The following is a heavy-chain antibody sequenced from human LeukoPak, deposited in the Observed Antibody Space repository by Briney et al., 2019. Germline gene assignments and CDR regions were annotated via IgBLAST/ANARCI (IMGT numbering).Heavy chain of an antibody. CDR3: ARDRLYDFWSGYLRSYYYYYMDV. V-gene: IGHV3-30-3*01. J-gene: IGHJ6*03. CDR1: GFTFSSYA. Sequence: PGGSLRLSCAASGFTFSSYAMHWVRQAPGKGLEWVAVISYDGSNKYYADSVKGRFTISRDNSKNTLYLQMNSLRAEDTAVYYCARDRLYDFWSGYLRSYYYYYMDVWGKGTTVTVSS. CDR2: ISYDGSNK. D-gene: IGHD3-3*01.